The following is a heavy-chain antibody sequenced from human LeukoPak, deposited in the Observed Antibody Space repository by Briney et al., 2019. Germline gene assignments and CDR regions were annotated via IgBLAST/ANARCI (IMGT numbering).Heavy chain of an antibody. CDR2: ISSGSYTT. J-gene: IGHJ4*02. V-gene: IGHV3-48*02. Sequence: GRSLRLSCAASGFTFSSYSMNWVRQAPGEGLEWVSYISSGSYTTYYADSVKGRFTTSRDNAKNSLYLQMNSLRDEDTAVYYCARGTRELDRYWGQGTLVTVSS. CDR3: ARGTRELDRY. CDR1: GFTFSSYS. D-gene: IGHD1-26*01.